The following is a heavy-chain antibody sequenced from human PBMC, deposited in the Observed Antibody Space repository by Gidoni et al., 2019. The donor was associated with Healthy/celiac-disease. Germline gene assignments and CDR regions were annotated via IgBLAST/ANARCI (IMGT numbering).Heavy chain of an antibody. D-gene: IGHD3-10*01. J-gene: IGHJ4*02. Sequence: EVQLLESGGGLVQPGGSLRLSCAASGFTFSSYAMSWVRQAPGKGLEWVSAISGSCGSTYYADSVKGRFTISRDNSKNTLYLQMNSLRAEDTAVYYCAKGGWGVRGVIDYWGQGTLVTVSS. CDR1: GFTFSSYA. CDR2: ISGSCGST. V-gene: IGHV3-23*01. CDR3: AKGGWGVRGVIDY.